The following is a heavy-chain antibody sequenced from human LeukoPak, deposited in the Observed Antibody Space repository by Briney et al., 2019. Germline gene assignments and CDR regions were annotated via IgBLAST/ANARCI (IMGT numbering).Heavy chain of an antibody. D-gene: IGHD6-19*01. Sequence: GRSLRLSCAASGFTFSSYAMHWVRQAPGKGLEWVAVISYDGSNKYYADSVKGRFTISRDNSKNTLYLQMNSLRAEDTAVYYCARDVAVYSSGWYCSNWGQGTLVTVSS. CDR3: ARDVAVYSSGWYCSN. CDR2: ISYDGSNK. J-gene: IGHJ4*02. V-gene: IGHV3-30-3*01. CDR1: GFTFSSYA.